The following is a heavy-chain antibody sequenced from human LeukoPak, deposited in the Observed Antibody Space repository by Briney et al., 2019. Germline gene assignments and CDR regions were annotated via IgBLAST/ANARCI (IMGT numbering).Heavy chain of an antibody. D-gene: IGHD1-26*01. Sequence: ASVKVSCKASGYTFTSNYIHWVRQAPGQGLEWMGMIYPRDGSTSYAQKFQGRVTMTTDTSTSTAYMELRSLRSDDTAVYYCARESHVTREDSWGQGTLVIVSS. J-gene: IGHJ4*02. CDR1: GYTFTSNY. CDR2: IYPRDGST. CDR3: ARESHVTREDS. V-gene: IGHV1-46*01.